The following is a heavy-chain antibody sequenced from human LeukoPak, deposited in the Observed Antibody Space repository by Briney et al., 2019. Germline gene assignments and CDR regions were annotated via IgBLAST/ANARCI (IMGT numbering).Heavy chain of an antibody. J-gene: IGHJ4*02. D-gene: IGHD4-11*01. CDR3: ARGETTVGIPFDY. CDR1: GGPISSYY. CDR2: IYYSGST. V-gene: IGHV4-59*01. Sequence: SETLSLTCTVSGGPISSYYWSWIRQPPGKGLEWIGYIYYSGSTNYNPSLKSRVTISVDTSKNQFSLKLSSVTAADTAVYYCARGETTVGIPFDYWGQGTLVTVSS.